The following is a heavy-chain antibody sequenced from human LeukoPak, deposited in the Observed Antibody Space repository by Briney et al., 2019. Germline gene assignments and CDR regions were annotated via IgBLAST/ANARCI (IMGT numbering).Heavy chain of an antibody. V-gene: IGHV5-51*01. Sequence: GESLKISCKGSGYSFTSYWIGWVRQMPGKGLEWMGIIYPGDSDTRYSPSFQGQVTISADRSISTAYLQWSSLKASDTAMYYCARRGYYYDSSGYTYYFDYWGQGTLVTVSS. CDR1: GYSFTSYW. J-gene: IGHJ4*02. CDR2: IYPGDSDT. CDR3: ARRGYYYDSSGYTYYFDY. D-gene: IGHD3-22*01.